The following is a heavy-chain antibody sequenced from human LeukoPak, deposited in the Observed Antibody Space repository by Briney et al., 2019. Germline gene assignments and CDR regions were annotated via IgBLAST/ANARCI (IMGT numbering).Heavy chain of an antibody. Sequence: SGPALVKPTQTLTLTCTFSGFSLSTSGMRVSWIRQPPGKALEWLARIDWDDDKFYSTSLKTSLNISKDTSKNQVVLTMTNMDPVDTATYYCARLNSGTYLDYWGQGTLVTVSS. CDR1: GFSLSTSGMR. D-gene: IGHD1-26*01. V-gene: IGHV2-70*04. CDR2: IDWDDDK. CDR3: ARLNSGTYLDY. J-gene: IGHJ4*02.